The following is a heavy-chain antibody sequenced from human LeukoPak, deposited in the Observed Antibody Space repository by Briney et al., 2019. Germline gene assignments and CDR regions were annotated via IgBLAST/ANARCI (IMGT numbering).Heavy chain of an antibody. Sequence: SETLSLTCAVYGGSFSGYYWSWIRQPPGRGLEWIGEINHSGSTNYNPSLKSRVTISVDTSKNQFSLKLSSATAADTAVYYCASSYCGGDCYSEWSYYYGMDVWGQGTTVTVSS. V-gene: IGHV4-34*01. CDR2: INHSGST. CDR1: GGSFSGYY. CDR3: ASSYCGGDCYSEWSYYYGMDV. D-gene: IGHD2-21*02. J-gene: IGHJ6*02.